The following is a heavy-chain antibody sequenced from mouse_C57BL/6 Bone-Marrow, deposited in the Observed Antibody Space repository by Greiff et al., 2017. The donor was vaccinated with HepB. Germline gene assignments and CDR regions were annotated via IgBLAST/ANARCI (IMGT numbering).Heavy chain of an antibody. J-gene: IGHJ4*01. CDR2: IWSGGST. CDR1: GFSLTSYG. Sequence: VKVVESGPGLVQPSQSLSITCTVSGFSLTSYGVHWVRQSPGKGLEWLGVIWSGGSTDYNAAFISRLSISKDNSKSQVFFKMNSLQADDTAIYYCARPYYGSSSHYAMDYWGQGTSVTVSS. CDR3: ARPYYGSSSHYAMDY. D-gene: IGHD1-1*01. V-gene: IGHV2-2*01.